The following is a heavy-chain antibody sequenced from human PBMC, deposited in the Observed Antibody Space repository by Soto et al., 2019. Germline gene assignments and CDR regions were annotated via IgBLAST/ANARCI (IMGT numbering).Heavy chain of an antibody. J-gene: IGHJ4*02. D-gene: IGHD3-10*01. V-gene: IGHV1-3*01. Sequence: GASVKVSCKASGYTFTSYAMHWVRQAPGQRLEWMGWINAGNGNTKYSQKFQGRVTITRDTSASTAYMELSSLRSEDTAVYYCARGGVLLWFGELTHINFDYWGQGTLVTVSS. CDR3: ARGGVLLWFGELTHINFDY. CDR1: GYTFTSYA. CDR2: INAGNGNT.